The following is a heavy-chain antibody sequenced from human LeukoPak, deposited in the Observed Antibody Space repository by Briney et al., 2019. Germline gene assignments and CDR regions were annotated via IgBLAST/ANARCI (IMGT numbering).Heavy chain of an antibody. CDR2: INPSGGST. D-gene: IGHD3-10*01. CDR3: ARGSAWDVLLWFGELSDY. Sequence: ASVKVSCKASGYTFTSYYMHWVRQAPGQGLEWMGMINPSGGSTSYAQKFQGRVTMTRDTSTSTVYMELSSLRSEDTAVYYCARGSAWDVLLWFGELSDYWGQGTLVTVSS. V-gene: IGHV1-46*01. CDR1: GYTFTSYY. J-gene: IGHJ4*02.